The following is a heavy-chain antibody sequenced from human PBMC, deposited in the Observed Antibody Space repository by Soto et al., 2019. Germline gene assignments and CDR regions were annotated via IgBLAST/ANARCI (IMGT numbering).Heavy chain of an antibody. CDR3: ARGGLRFLEWLLSYYYYGMDV. V-gene: IGHV3-30-3*01. CDR2: ISYDGSNK. J-gene: IGHJ6*02. D-gene: IGHD3-3*01. Sequence: GGSLSLSCAASGFTFSSYAMHWVRQAPGKGLEWVAVISYDGSNKYYADSVKGRFTISRDNSKNTPYLQMNSLRAEDTAVYYCARGGLRFLEWLLSYYYYGMDVWGQGTTVTVSS. CDR1: GFTFSSYA.